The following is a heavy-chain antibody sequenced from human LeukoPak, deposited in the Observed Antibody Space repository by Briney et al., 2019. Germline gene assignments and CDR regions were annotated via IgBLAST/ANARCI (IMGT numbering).Heavy chain of an antibody. D-gene: IGHD3-22*01. J-gene: IGHJ4*02. Sequence: ASVKVSCKTSGYTFTGYYMHWVRQAPGQGLGWMGWINPNSGGTNYAQKFQGRVTMTRDTSIRTAYMELSRLRSDATAVYYCARVQHYDDSSGYYSWGQGTLVTVSS. CDR1: GYTFTGYY. CDR2: INPNSGGT. V-gene: IGHV1-2*02. CDR3: ARVQHYDDSSGYYS.